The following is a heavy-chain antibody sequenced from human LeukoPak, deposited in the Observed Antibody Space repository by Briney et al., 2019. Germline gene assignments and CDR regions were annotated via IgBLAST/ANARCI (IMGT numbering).Heavy chain of an antibody. V-gene: IGHV3-53*05. CDR1: GFTVSSNY. Sequence: GGSLRLFCAASGFTVSSNYMGWVRQAPGKGLEWVSVIYSGGSTYYADSVKGRFTISRDNSKNTLYLQMNSLRAEDTAIFYCASSHCGGDCYSPWGYWGQGTLVTVSS. CDR2: IYSGGST. J-gene: IGHJ4*02. D-gene: IGHD2-21*01. CDR3: ASSHCGGDCYSPWGY.